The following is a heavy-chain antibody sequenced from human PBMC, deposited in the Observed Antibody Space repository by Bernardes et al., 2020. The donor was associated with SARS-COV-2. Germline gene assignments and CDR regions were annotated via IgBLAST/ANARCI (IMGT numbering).Heavy chain of an antibody. CDR1: GVTLSDYY. CDR2: ITGTFSDT. CDR3: ARGGRLHRDAFDI. J-gene: IGHJ3*02. V-gene: IGHV3-11*06. D-gene: IGHD1-1*01. Sequence: GSLSLSCAASGVTLSDYYMSWIRQTPGKGLEWVSDITGTFSDTKYADSVKGRFTMSRDNAKNSLYLQMNSLRAEDTAVYYCARGGRLHRDAFDIWGQGTKVTVSS.